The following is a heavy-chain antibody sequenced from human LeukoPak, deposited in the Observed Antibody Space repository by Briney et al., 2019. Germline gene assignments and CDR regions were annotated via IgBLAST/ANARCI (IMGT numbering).Heavy chain of an antibody. CDR1: GFTFSSYT. CDR2: ISSNSSDI. CDR3: ASLSIVKPVYYYYGMDV. J-gene: IGHJ6*04. V-gene: IGHV3-21*01. D-gene: IGHD2/OR15-2a*01. Sequence: GGSLRLSCAASGFTFSSYTMNWVLQAPGKGLEWVSSISSNSSDIYYADSVKGRFTISRDKAKNSLYLQMSSLRAEDTAVYYCASLSIVKPVYYYYGMDVWGKGTTVTVSS.